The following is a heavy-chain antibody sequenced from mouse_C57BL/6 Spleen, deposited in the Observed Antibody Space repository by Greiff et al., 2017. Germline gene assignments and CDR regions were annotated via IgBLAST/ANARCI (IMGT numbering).Heavy chain of an antibody. CDR2: ISSGSSTI. CDR3: ARPITTVVASEGFAY. D-gene: IGHD1-1*01. V-gene: IGHV5-17*01. J-gene: IGHJ3*01. Sequence: DVMLVESGGGLVKPGGSLKLSCAASGFTFSDYGMHWVRQAPEKGLEWVAYISSGSSTIYYADTVKGRFTISRDNAKNTLFLQMTSLRSEDTAMYYCARPITTVVASEGFAYWGQGTLVTVSA. CDR1: GFTFSDYG.